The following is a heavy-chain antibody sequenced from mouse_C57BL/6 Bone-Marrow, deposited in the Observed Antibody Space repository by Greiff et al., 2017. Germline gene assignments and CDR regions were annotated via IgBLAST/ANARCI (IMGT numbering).Heavy chain of an antibody. CDR3: TTGVYYYGSSPAWFAY. CDR2: IDPENGDT. J-gene: IGHJ3*01. D-gene: IGHD1-1*01. V-gene: IGHV14-4*01. Sequence: VQLKESGAELVRPGASVKLSCTASGFNIKDDYMHWVKQRPEQGLEWIGWIDPENGDTDYASKFQGKATLTADTSSNTAYLQLSGLTSADAAVYYCTTGVYYYGSSPAWFAYWGQGTLVTVSA. CDR1: GFNIKDDY.